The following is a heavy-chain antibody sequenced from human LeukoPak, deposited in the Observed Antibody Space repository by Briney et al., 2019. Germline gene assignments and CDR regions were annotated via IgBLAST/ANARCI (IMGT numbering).Heavy chain of an antibody. Sequence: ASVKVSCKASGYTFTSYAMHWVRQAPGQRREWMGWINAGNGNTKYAQKFQGRVTITRDTSASTAYMELSSLRSEDTAVYYCARGPDIVVVVAATRGDWFDPWGQGTLVTVSS. CDR2: INAGNGNT. CDR3: ARGPDIVVVVAATRGDWFDP. D-gene: IGHD2-15*01. J-gene: IGHJ5*02. V-gene: IGHV1-3*01. CDR1: GYTFTSYA.